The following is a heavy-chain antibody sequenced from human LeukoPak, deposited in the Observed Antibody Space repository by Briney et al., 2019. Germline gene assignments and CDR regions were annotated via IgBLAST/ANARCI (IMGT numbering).Heavy chain of an antibody. CDR3: ARSLVVVAATGY. CDR2: IYYSGST. D-gene: IGHD2-15*01. J-gene: IGHJ4*02. V-gene: IGHV4-39*01. CDR1: GGSISGYY. Sequence: SETLSLTCTVSGGSISGYYWGWIRQPPGKGLEWIGSIYYSGSTYYNPSLKSRVTISVDTSKNQFSLKLSSVTAADTAVYYCARSLVVVAATGYWGQGTLVTVSS.